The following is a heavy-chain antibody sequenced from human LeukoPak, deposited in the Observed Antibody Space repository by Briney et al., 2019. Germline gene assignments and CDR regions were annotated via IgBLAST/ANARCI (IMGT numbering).Heavy chain of an antibody. J-gene: IGHJ5*02. CDR1: DYSINSNNW. CDR2: IYHSGST. V-gene: IGHV4-28*03. D-gene: IGHD6-6*01. CDR3: ARGSSQPLLGWFDP. Sequence: PSETLSLTCAVSDYSINSNNWWVWIRQPPGKGLEWIGYIYHSGSTSYNPSLKSRVTISVDTSKNQFSLKLSSVTAADTAVYYCARGSSQPLLGWFDPWGQGTLVTVSS.